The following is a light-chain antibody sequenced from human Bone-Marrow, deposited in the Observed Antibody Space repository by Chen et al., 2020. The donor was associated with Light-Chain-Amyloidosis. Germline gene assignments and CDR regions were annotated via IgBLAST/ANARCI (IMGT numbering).Light chain of an antibody. CDR2: DVD. Sequence: QSALTQPRSVSGSAGQTVTISCTGTSSDVGAYNYVSWYQQHSGEAPKFIIYDVDKRPSGVPDRFSGSKSGNTASLTISGLQPEDDADYYCSSYTGADNLFVFGSGTSVTVL. J-gene: IGLJ1*01. V-gene: IGLV2-11*01. CDR1: SSDVGAYNY. CDR3: SSYTGADNLFV.